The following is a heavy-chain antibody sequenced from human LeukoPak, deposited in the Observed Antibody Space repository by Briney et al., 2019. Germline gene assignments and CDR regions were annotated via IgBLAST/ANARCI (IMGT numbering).Heavy chain of an antibody. Sequence: SETLSLTCNVSGASIRSGDHYWSWLRQPPGKGLEWIGYIYSSGSLYYSPSLKGRLTISVDTSKNQFSLKLSSVTAADTAIYYCARGGGGYDFYAFDYWGQGALVAVSS. CDR1: GASIRSGDHY. D-gene: IGHD3/OR15-3a*01. CDR3: ARGGGGYDFYAFDY. CDR2: IYSSGSL. J-gene: IGHJ4*02. V-gene: IGHV4-30-4*01.